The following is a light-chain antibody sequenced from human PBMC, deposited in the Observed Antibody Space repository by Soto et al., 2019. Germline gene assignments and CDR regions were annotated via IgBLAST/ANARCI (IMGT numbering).Light chain of an antibody. CDR2: RNN. V-gene: IGLV1-47*01. CDR3: ASWDDSLSGSFWV. J-gene: IGLJ3*02. Sequence: QSVLTQPPSASGTPGQRVTISCSGSSSNIGSNYVFWYQQLPGTAPKLLIYRNNLRPSGVPDRFSGAKSGTSASLAISGLRSEVGADYYSASWDDSLSGSFWVFGGGTKLTVL. CDR1: SSNIGSNY.